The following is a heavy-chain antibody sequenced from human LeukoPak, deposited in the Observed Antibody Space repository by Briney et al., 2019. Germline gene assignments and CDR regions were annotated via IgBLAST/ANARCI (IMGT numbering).Heavy chain of an antibody. CDR3: VREGYDSSGYYLDS. CDR1: GVSLSSYY. V-gene: IGHV4-59*01. J-gene: IGHJ4*02. Sequence: SETLSLTCTVFGVSLSSYYWSWIRPPPGEGLDGIGYIYYSGSTNYNPSLKSRITISEDTFNSQCSLKLYSLSGADKAVYYCVREGYDSSGYYLDSWGKGTLVTVSS. D-gene: IGHD3-22*01. CDR2: IYYSGST.